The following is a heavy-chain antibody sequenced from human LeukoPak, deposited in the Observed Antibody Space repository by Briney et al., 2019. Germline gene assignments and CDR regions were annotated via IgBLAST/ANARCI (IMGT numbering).Heavy chain of an antibody. J-gene: IGHJ4*02. D-gene: IGHD3-3*01. CDR2: ISSSSSYI. CDR3: ASWSGSSVLDY. CDR1: GFTFSSYS. V-gene: IGHV3-21*01. Sequence: GGSLRLSCAASGFTFSSYSMNWVRQAPGKGLEWVSSISSSSSYIYYADSVKGRFTISRDNAKNSLFLQMNSLRAEDTAVYYCASWSGSSVLDYWGQGTLVTVSS.